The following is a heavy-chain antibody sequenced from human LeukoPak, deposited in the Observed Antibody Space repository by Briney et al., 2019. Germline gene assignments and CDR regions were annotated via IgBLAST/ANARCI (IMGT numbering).Heavy chain of an antibody. CDR1: GFTFSSYS. Sequence: NSGGSLRLSCAASGFTFSSYSMNWVRQAPGKGLEWVSSISSSSSYIYYADSVKGRFTISRDNAKNSLYLQMNSLRAEDTAVYYCARAPYYYDSSGYYSSDYWGQGTLVTVSS. D-gene: IGHD3-22*01. CDR3: ARAPYYYDSSGYYSSDY. V-gene: IGHV3-21*01. CDR2: ISSSSSYI. J-gene: IGHJ4*02.